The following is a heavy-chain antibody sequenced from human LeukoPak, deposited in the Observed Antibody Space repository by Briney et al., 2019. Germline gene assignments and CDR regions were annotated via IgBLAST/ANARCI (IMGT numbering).Heavy chain of an antibody. CDR3: AKANMITFGGVIAN. J-gene: IGHJ4*02. CDR2: ISGSGGST. V-gene: IGHV3-23*01. D-gene: IGHD3-16*02. CDR1: GFTFSSYE. Sequence: GGSLRLSCAASGFTFSSYETNWVRQAPGKGLEWVSAISGSGGSTYYADSVKGRFTISRDNSKNTLYLQMNSLRAEDTAVYYCAKANMITFGGVIANWGQGTLVTVSS.